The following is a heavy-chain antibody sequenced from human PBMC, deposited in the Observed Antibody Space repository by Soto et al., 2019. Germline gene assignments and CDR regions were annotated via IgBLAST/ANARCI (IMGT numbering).Heavy chain of an antibody. CDR1: GFTFSSYG. D-gene: IGHD6-13*01. J-gene: IGHJ6*02. CDR2: ISYDGSNK. Sequence: GGSLRLSCAASGFTFSSYGMHWVRQAPGKGLEWVAVISYDGSNKYYADSVKGRFTISRDNSKNTLYLQMNSLRAEDTAVYYCAKMGGSSWDKKDYYYGMDVWGQGTTVTVSS. V-gene: IGHV3-30*18. CDR3: AKMGGSSWDKKDYYYGMDV.